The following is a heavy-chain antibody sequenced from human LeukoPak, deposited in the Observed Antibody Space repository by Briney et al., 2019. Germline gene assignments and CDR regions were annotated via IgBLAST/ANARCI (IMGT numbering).Heavy chain of an antibody. CDR3: AKDGQFLYYYDSSGYGIYYFDY. V-gene: IGHV3-33*06. Sequence: PGGSLRLSCAASGFTFSSHGMHWVRQAPGKGLEWVAVIWYDGSKRYYADSVKGRFTISRDDSKNTLYLQMNSLRDEDTAIYYCAKDGQFLYYYDSSGYGIYYFDYWGQGTLVTVSS. J-gene: IGHJ4*02. D-gene: IGHD3-22*01. CDR1: GFTFSSHG. CDR2: IWYDGSKR.